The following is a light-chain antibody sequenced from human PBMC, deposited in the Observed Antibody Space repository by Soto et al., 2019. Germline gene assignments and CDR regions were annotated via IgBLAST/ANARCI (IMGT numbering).Light chain of an antibody. CDR2: DVS. CDR1: QSVSSSY. J-gene: IGKJ1*01. CDR3: QEYGSSPT. Sequence: EIVLTQSPGTLSLSPAERATLSCRSSQSVSSSYLAWYQHKPGQAPRLLIYDVSSRATGIPDRFSGSGSGTDFTLTISRLEPEDFAVYYCQEYGSSPTFGQGTKVEIK. V-gene: IGKV3-20*01.